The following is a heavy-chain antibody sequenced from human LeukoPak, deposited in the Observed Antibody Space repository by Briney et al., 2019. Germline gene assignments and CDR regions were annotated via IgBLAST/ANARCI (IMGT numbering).Heavy chain of an antibody. Sequence: TGGSLRLSYAASGFTFSSYAMSWVRQAPGKGLEWVSAISGSGGSTYYADSVKGRFTISRDNSKNTLYLQMNSLRAEDTAVYYCAKDRVGATRVNWFDPWGQGTLVTVSS. CDR1: GFTFSSYA. J-gene: IGHJ5*02. CDR3: AKDRVGATRVNWFDP. V-gene: IGHV3-23*01. CDR2: ISGSGGST. D-gene: IGHD1-26*01.